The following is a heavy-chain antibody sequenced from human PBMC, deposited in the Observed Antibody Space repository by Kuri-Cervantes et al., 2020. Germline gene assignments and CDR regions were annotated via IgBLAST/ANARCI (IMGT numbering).Heavy chain of an antibody. D-gene: IGHD3-22*01. CDR1: GFTFSSYG. J-gene: IGHJ5*02. CDR3: ARDKYYDSSGWFDP. V-gene: IGHV3-30*03. Sequence: GESLKISCAASGFTFSSYGMHWVRQAPGKGLEWVAVISYDGSNKYYADSVKGRFTISRDNSKNTLYLQMNSLRAEDTAVYYCARDKYYDSSGWFDPWGQGTLVTVSS. CDR2: ISYDGSNK.